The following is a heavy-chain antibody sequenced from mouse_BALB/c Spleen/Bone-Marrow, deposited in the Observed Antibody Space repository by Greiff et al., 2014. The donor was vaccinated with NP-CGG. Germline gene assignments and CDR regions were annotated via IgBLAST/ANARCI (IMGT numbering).Heavy chain of an antibody. CDR1: GYTFTRYY. CDR3: ARALTGTWFAY. D-gene: IGHD4-1*01. V-gene: IGHV1S56*01. Sequence: LVESGPELVKPGASVKISCKASGYTFTRYYIHWVKQRPGQGLEWIGWIYPGNVNTKYNEKFKDKATLTADKSSSTAYMQLSSLTSKDSAVYFCARALTGTWFAYWGQGTLVTVSA. CDR2: IYPGNVNT. J-gene: IGHJ3*01.